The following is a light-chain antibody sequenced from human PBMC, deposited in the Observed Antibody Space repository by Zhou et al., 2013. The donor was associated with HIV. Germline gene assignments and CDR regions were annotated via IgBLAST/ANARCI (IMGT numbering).Light chain of an antibody. J-gene: IGKJ1*01. CDR1: QGIRDD. Sequence: AIQMTQSPSSLSASVGDRVTITCRASQGIRDDLGWYQQKPGRAPKLLIYAASSLQSGVPSRFSGSGSGTDFTLTISSLQPEDFATYYCLQDYNYPRTFGQGTKVEIK. CDR3: LQDYNYPRT. CDR2: AAS. V-gene: IGKV1-6*01.